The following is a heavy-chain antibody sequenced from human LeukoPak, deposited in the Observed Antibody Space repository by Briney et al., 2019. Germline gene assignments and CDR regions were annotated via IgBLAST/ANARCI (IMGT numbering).Heavy chain of an antibody. CDR2: FDPGDGET. D-gene: IGHD4-17*01. Sequence: ASVKVPCKVSGYTLTELSMHWVRQAPGKGLEWMGGFDPGDGETIYAQKFQGRVTMTEDTSTDTAYMELSSLRSEDTAVYYCATDGGDYVGNDAFDIWGQGTMVTVSS. V-gene: IGHV1-24*01. J-gene: IGHJ3*02. CDR3: ATDGGDYVGNDAFDI. CDR1: GYTLTELS.